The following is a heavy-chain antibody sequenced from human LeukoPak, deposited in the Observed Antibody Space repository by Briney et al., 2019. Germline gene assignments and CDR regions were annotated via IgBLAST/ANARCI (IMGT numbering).Heavy chain of an antibody. V-gene: IGHV4-34*01. CDR2: INHSGST. Sequence: PSETLSLTCAVYGGSFSGYYWSWIRQPPGKGLEWIGEINHSGSTNYNPSLKSRVTISVDTSKNQFSLKLSSVTAADTAVYYCAGFSWLRQSYYFDYWGQGTLVTVSS. D-gene: IGHD5-12*01. CDR3: AGFSWLRQSYYFDY. CDR1: GGSFSGYY. J-gene: IGHJ4*02.